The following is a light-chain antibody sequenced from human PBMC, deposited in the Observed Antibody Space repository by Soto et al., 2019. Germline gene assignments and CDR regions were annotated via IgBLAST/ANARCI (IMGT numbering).Light chain of an antibody. V-gene: IGKV3-15*01. CDR1: QSVSRD. Sequence: MMMPPSPPILSVSPGDRVTLSCRASQSVSRDLAWYQQKPGQAPRLLIYGASTSASCIPARFSGSGSGTELTLIISSLQSEDFVVYYCQQYTNWPPWTFGRGTKVDIK. CDR3: QQYTNWPPWT. CDR2: GAS. J-gene: IGKJ1*01.